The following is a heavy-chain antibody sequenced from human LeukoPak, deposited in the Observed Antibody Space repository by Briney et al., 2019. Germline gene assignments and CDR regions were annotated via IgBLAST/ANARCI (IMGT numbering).Heavy chain of an antibody. CDR1: GYTFTGYY. V-gene: IGHV1-2*02. J-gene: IGHJ4*02. Sequence: ASVKVSCKASGYTFTGYYMHWVRQASGQGLEWMGWINPNSGGTNYAQKFQGRVTMTRDTSISTAYMELSRLRSDDTAVYYCARADTAMVNLNYFDYWGQGTLVTVSS. CDR2: INPNSGGT. CDR3: ARADTAMVNLNYFDY. D-gene: IGHD5-18*01.